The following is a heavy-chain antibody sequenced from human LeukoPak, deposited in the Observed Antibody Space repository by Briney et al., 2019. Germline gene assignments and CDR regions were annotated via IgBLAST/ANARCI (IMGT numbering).Heavy chain of an antibody. D-gene: IGHD6-6*01. Sequence: SETLSLTCAVYGGSFSGYYWSWIRQPPGKGLEWIGEINHSGSTNYNPSLKSRVTISVDTSKNQFSLKLSSVTAADTAVYYCARMTQYSSSSYYYYYYMDVWGKGTTVTVSS. CDR3: ARMTQYSSSSYYYYYYMDV. J-gene: IGHJ6*03. CDR2: INHSGST. V-gene: IGHV4-34*01. CDR1: GGSFSGYY.